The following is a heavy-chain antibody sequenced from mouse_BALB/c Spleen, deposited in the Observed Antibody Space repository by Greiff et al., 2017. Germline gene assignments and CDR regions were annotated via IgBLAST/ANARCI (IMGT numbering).Heavy chain of an antibody. CDR1: GYTFTSYW. Sequence: DLVKPGASVKLSCKASGYTFTSYWINWIKQRPGQGLEWIGRIAPGSGSTYYNEMFKGKATLTVDTSSSTAYIQLSSLSSEDSAVYFCARWGYGNYGVDYWGQGTTLTVSS. CDR3: ARWGYGNYGVDY. V-gene: IGHV1S41*01. J-gene: IGHJ2*01. CDR2: IAPGSGST. D-gene: IGHD2-10*02.